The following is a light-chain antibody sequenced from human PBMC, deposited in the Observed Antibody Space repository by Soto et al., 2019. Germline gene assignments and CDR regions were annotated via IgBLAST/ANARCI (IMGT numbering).Light chain of an antibody. CDR3: QQYNNWPRT. CDR1: QSIYDK. CDR2: GAS. J-gene: IGKJ1*01. V-gene: IGKV3-15*01. Sequence: EIVMTQSPATLSVSPGERVSLSCRASQSIYDKLAWYQQKPGQTPRLLIYGASTRATGIPARFSGSGSGTEFTLTISSLQSEDFAVYYCQQYNNWPRTFGQGTKVDIK.